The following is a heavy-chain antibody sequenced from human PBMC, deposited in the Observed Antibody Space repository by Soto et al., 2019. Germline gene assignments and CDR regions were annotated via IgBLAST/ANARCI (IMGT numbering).Heavy chain of an antibody. J-gene: IGHJ6*02. Sequence: SETLSPTCAVSGGSISSSNWWSWVRQPPGKGLEWIGEIYHSGSTHYNPSLKSRVTISVDKSKNQSSLKLSSVTAAATGVYYCARWPLTSIVATGTDYYYYYGMDGWGQGTTVT. V-gene: IGHV4-4*02. CDR1: GGSISSSNW. CDR2: IYHSGST. CDR3: ARWPLTSIVATGTDYYYYYGMDG. D-gene: IGHD5-12*01.